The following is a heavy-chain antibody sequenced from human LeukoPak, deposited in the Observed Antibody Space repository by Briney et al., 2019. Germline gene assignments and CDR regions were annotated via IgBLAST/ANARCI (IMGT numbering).Heavy chain of an antibody. CDR1: GFTFSSYS. CDR3: ASSGWYISPYYFDY. D-gene: IGHD6-19*01. V-gene: IGHV3-21*01. CDR2: ISSSGSYI. Sequence: PGGSLRLSCAASGFTFSSYSMNWVRQAPGKGLEWVSSISSSGSYIYHADSVKGRFTISRDNAKNSLFLQMNSLRAEDTAVYYCASSGWYISPYYFDYWGQGTLVTVSS. J-gene: IGHJ4*02.